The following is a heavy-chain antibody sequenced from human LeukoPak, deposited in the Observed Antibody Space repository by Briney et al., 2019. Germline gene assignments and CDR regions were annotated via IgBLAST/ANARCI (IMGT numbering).Heavy chain of an antibody. Sequence: PGGSLRLSCAASGFTFSNYEMNWVRQAPGKGLERVSYISGSGSTIYYADSVKGRFTISRDNAKNSLYLQMNSLRVEDTAVYYCARDRGYCSSTSCYGHAFDIWGQGTMVTVSS. CDR3: ARDRGYCSSTSCYGHAFDI. J-gene: IGHJ3*02. V-gene: IGHV3-48*03. D-gene: IGHD2-2*01. CDR2: ISGSGSTI. CDR1: GFTFSNYE.